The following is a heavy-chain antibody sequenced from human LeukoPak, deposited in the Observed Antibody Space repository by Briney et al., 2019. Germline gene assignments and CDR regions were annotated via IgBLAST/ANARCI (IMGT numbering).Heavy chain of an antibody. V-gene: IGHV4-34*01. D-gene: IGHD6-13*01. CDR2: INHSGST. CDR3: ARRSGIAAAGDPTLYFDY. Sequence: PGGSLRLSCAASGFTFDDYGMSWVRHAPGKGLEWIGEINHSGSTNYNPSLKSRVTTSVDTSKNQFSLKLSSVTAADTAVYYCARRSGIAAAGDPTLYFDYWGQGTLVTVSS. J-gene: IGHJ4*02. CDR1: GFTFDDYG.